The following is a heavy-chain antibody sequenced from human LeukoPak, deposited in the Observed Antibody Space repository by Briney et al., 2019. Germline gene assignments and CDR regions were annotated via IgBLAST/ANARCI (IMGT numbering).Heavy chain of an antibody. CDR3: ARYPNSSSWYERDAFDI. CDR1: GGSISGYY. J-gene: IGHJ3*02. CDR2: INHSGST. V-gene: IGHV4-34*01. Sequence: SETLSLTCAVSGGSISGYYWSWIRKPPGKGLEWMGEINHSGSTNYNSSLKSRVTISVDTSKNQFSLKLSSVTAADTAVYYCARYPNSSSWYERDAFDIWGQGTMVTVSS. D-gene: IGHD6-13*01.